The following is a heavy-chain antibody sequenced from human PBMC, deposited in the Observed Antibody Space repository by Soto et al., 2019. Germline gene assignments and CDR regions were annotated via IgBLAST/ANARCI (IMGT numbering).Heavy chain of an antibody. CDR3: ARTLAVAYYYGMDV. J-gene: IGHJ6*02. V-gene: IGHV1-69*02. D-gene: IGHD6-19*01. CDR2: IIPILGIA. Sequence: QVQLVQSGAEVKKPGSSVKVSCKASGGTFSSYTISWVRQAPGQGLEWMGRIIPILGIANYAQKFQGRVTITEDKPTSTAYMELSSLRSEDTAVYYCARTLAVAYYYGMDVWGQGTTVTVSS. CDR1: GGTFSSYT.